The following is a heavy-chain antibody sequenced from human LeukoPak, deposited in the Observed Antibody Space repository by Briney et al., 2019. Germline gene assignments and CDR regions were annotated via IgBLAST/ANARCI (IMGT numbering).Heavy chain of an antibody. V-gene: IGHV4-59*01. Sequence: SETLSLTGTVSGGPISSYYWSWIRQPPGKGLEWIGYIYYSGSTNYNPSLKSRVTISVDTSKNQFSLKLSSVTAADTAVYYCARERLTMVRGVIGYYYYGMDVWGQGTTVTVSS. CDR1: GGPISSYY. CDR2: IYYSGST. J-gene: IGHJ6*02. CDR3: ARERLTMVRGVIGYYYYGMDV. D-gene: IGHD3-10*01.